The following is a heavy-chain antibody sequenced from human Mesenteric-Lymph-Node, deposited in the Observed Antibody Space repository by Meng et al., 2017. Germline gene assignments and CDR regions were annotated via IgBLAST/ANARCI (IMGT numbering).Heavy chain of an antibody. CDR2: IYHSGST. D-gene: IGHD3-3*01. CDR1: GYSISSGYY. V-gene: IGHV4-38-2*01. J-gene: IGHJ4*02. CDR3: ARYDFWSGQRY. Sequence: SETLSLTCAVSGYSISSGYYWGWIRQPPGKGLEWIGSIYHSGSTYYNPSLKSRVTISVDTSKNQFSLKLSSVTAADTAVYYCARYDFWSGQRYWGQGTLVTVSS.